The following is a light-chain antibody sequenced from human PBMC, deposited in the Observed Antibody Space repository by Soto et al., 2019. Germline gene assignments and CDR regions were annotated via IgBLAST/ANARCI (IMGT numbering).Light chain of an antibody. CDR2: DVS. V-gene: IGLV2-14*01. CDR3: SSYTSSSTPYV. J-gene: IGLJ1*01. Sequence: QSALTQPASVSGSPGQSITISCTGTSSDVGGYNYVSWYQQHPGKAPKLMIYDVSNRPSGVSNRFSGSKSGNTASLTIPGLQAEDEADYYCSSYTSSSTPYVFGTGTKVTVL. CDR1: SSDVGGYNY.